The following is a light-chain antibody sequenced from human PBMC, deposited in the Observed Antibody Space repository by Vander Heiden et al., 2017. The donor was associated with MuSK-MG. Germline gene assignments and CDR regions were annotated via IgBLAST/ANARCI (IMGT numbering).Light chain of an antibody. CDR2: KAS. CDR3: QQYNSYSLYT. CDR1: QSISSW. Sequence: DIQMTQSPSTLSASVGDRVTITCRASQSISSWLAWYQQKPGKAPKLLIYKASSLESGVPSRFSGSGSGTEFTLTISSLQPDDFATYYCQQYNSYSLYTFGQGTKVEIK. J-gene: IGKJ2*01. V-gene: IGKV1-5*03.